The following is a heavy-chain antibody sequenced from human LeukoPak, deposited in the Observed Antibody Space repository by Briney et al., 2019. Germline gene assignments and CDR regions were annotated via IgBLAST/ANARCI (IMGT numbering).Heavy chain of an antibody. V-gene: IGHV3-30*18. D-gene: IGHD3-10*01. CDR3: AKDRRRYGSGSSLAYYFDY. Sequence: GGSLRLSCAASGFTFSSYGMHWVRLAPGKGLEWVAVISYDGSNKYYGASVKGRFTISRDNSKNTLYLQMNSLRAEDTAVYYCAKDRRRYGSGSSLAYYFDYWGQGTLVTVSS. CDR2: ISYDGSNK. J-gene: IGHJ4*02. CDR1: GFTFSSYG.